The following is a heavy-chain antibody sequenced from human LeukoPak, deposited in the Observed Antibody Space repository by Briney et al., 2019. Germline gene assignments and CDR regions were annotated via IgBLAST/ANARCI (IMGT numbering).Heavy chain of an antibody. D-gene: IGHD5-18*01. Sequence: SETLSLTCGVSGGSISSDTWWSWVRQPPGKGLEWIGEIYHSGSTNYNPSLKSRVTISVDTSKNQFSLKLSSVTAADTAVYYCARSGWLGSRTDYWGQGTLVTVSS. CDR2: IYHSGST. CDR1: GGSISSDTW. J-gene: IGHJ4*02. CDR3: ARSGWLGSRTDY. V-gene: IGHV4-4*02.